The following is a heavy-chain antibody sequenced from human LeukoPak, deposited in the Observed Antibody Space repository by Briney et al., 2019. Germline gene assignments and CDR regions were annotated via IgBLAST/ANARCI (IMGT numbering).Heavy chain of an antibody. CDR1: GYSFTNYW. V-gene: IGHV5-51*01. CDR3: ARRAEYCSSTTCPLDH. J-gene: IGHJ4*02. CDR2: IYPGDSDT. Sequence: KRGESLKISCKGSGYSFTNYWIGWVRQMPGKGLEWMGAIYPGDSDTKYSPSFQGQATISVDKSISTAYLQWSSLKASDTAMYYCARRAEYCSSTTCPLDHWGQGTLVTVSS. D-gene: IGHD2-2*01.